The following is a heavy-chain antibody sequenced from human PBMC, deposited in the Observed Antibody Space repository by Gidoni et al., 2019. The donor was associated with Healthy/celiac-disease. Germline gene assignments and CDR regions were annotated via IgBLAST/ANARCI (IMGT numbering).Heavy chain of an antibody. J-gene: IGHJ4*02. CDR3: ARDHSSGYYFDY. Sequence: QVQLVESGGGVVQPGRSLRLSCAASGFTFSSYGMHWVRQAPGKGLEWVAVIWYDGSNKYYADSVKGRFTISRDNSKNTLYLQMNSLRAEDTAVYYCARDHSSGYYFDYWGQGTLVTVSS. CDR2: IWYDGSNK. CDR1: GFTFSSYG. D-gene: IGHD3-22*01. V-gene: IGHV3-33*08.